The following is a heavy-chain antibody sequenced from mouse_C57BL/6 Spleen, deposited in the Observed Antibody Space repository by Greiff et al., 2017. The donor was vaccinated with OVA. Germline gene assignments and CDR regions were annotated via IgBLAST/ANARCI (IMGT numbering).Heavy chain of an antibody. J-gene: IGHJ3*01. CDR2: INPNNGGT. D-gene: IGHD2-3*01. Sequence: EVQLQQSGPELVKPGASVKISCTASGYTFTDYYMNWVKQSHGKSLEWIGDINPNNGGTSYNQKFKGKATLTVDKSSSTAYMELRSLTSEDSAVYYCASDDGFYGAWFAYWGQGTLVTVSA. CDR3: ASDDGFYGAWFAY. CDR1: GYTFTDYY. V-gene: IGHV1-26*01.